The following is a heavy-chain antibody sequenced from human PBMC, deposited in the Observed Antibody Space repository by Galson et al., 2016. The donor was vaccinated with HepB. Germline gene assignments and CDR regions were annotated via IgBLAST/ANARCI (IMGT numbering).Heavy chain of an antibody. J-gene: IGHJ4*02. Sequence: SLRLSCAASGFSVISNYMSWVRQAPGKGLEWVSIIYSGGSTFYADSLKGRFTISRDNSKNTLYLQMNSLRAEDTAVYYCARMWAVAAGRYFDYWGQGTLVTVSS. CDR1: GFSVISNY. V-gene: IGHV3-53*01. CDR2: IYSGGST. CDR3: ARMWAVAAGRYFDY. D-gene: IGHD6-19*01.